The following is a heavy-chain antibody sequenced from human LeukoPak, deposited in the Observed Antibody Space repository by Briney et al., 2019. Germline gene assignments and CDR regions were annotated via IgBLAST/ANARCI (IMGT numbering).Heavy chain of an antibody. Sequence: ASENVSCKGFGYTFTSYSISWVRKVPGQGLEWMGWISGHNTGTHYAQKFQGRVTMTTETSTSTAYMELRSLTSDDTAGYYCARVGRECSDTRCHWYDWRDPGGQGSLVSVSS. CDR2: ISGHNTGT. CDR1: GYTFTSYS. J-gene: IGHJ5*02. D-gene: IGHD3-3*01. V-gene: IGHV1-18*01. CDR3: ARVGRECSDTRCHWYDWRDP.